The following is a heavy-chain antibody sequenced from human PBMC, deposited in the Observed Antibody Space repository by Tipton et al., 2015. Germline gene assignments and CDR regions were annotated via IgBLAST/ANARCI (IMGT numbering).Heavy chain of an antibody. D-gene: IGHD4-23*01. Sequence: GLVKPSETLSLTCGVSGYPINSDYYWGWIRQPPGKELEWIGYIQYSGSTNYNPSLKSRVTISVDTSKTQFSLKMSSVTASDTAVYYCARARGRHGGLFDSWGQGILVTVSS. V-gene: IGHV4-38-2*01. CDR1: GYPINSDYY. CDR2: IQYSGST. J-gene: IGHJ4*02. CDR3: ARARGRHGGLFDS.